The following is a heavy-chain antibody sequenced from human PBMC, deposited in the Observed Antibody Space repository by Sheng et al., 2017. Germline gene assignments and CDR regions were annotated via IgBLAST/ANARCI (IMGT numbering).Heavy chain of an antibody. Sequence: EVQLVESGGGLAQPGGSLRLSCAASGFTFSKYAMNWVRQAPGKGLEWVSGIKDSANGGPTFYADSVRGRFTISRDDSKNTLYLQMNSLRVDDTAVYYCAKGDGPSRLLENDYCGQGTLVTVSP. J-gene: IGHJ4*02. D-gene: IGHD3-3*01. V-gene: IGHV3-23*04. CDR3: AKGDGPSRLLENDY. CDR2: IKDSANGGPT. CDR1: GFTFSKYA.